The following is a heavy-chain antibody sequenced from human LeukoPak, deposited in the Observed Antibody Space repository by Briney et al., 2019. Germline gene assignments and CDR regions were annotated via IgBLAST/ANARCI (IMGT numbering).Heavy chain of an antibody. CDR3: ARLLMGTAAINNWFDP. V-gene: IGHV1-69*02. CDR1: GGTFSSYT. J-gene: IGHJ5*02. D-gene: IGHD2-2*01. Sequence: GASVKVSSKASGGTFSSYTISWVRQAPGQGLEWMGRIIPILGIANYAQKFQGRVTITADKSTSTAYMELSSLRSEDTAVYYCARLLMGTAAINNWFDPWGQGTLVTVSS. CDR2: IIPILGIA.